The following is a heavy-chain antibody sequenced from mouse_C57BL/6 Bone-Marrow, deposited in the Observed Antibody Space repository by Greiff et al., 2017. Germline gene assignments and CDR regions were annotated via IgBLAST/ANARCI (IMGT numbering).Heavy chain of an antibody. V-gene: IGHV1-64*01. CDR1: GYTFTSYW. J-gene: IGHJ1*03. CDR3: ATYEYDLPRGYFDV. D-gene: IGHD2-4*01. CDR2: IHPNSGST. Sequence: VQLQQPGAELVKPGASVKLSCKASGYTFTSYWMHWVKQRPGQGLEWIGMIHPNSGSTNYNEKFKSKATLTVDKSSSTAYMQLSSLTSEDSAVYYCATYEYDLPRGYFDVWGTGTTGTVSS.